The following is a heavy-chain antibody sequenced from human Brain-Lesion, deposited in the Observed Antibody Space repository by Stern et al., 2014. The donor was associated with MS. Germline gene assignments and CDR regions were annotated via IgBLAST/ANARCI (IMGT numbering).Heavy chain of an antibody. CDR3: ARETGGYTYGDTDFFDY. D-gene: IGHD5-18*01. V-gene: IGHV4-61*02. CDR2: IYSSGST. J-gene: IGHJ4*02. CDR1: GGSISSGSFY. Sequence: QVQLQESGPGLVKPSQTLSLTCIVSGGSISSGSFYWNWIRQPAGKGLEWIGRIYSSGSTNYNPYLKSRVTLSGEPFKKQFSLKVISRTAADTAVYYCARETGGYTYGDTDFFDYWGQGALVTVSS.